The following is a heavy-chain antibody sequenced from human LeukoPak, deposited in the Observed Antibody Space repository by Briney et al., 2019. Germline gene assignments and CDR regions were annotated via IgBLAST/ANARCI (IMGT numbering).Heavy chain of an antibody. CDR1: GFTFSKFP. J-gene: IGHJ3*02. D-gene: IGHD1-1*01. Sequence: GGSLRLSCAASGFTFSKFPMGWVRQAPGRGLVWVSAIIASGDGTFYADSLRGRFTISRDNSKRTLYLQMNGLRAEDTAIFYCAKSLFTSATGTGRAFHIWGQGTRVTVSS. CDR2: IIASGDGT. V-gene: IGHV3-23*01. CDR3: AKSLFTSATGTGRAFHI.